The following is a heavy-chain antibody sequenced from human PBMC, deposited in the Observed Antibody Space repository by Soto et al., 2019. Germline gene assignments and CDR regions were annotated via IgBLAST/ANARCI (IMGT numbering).Heavy chain of an antibody. Sequence: ASVKVSCKVSGYTLTELSMHWVRQAPGKGLEWMGGFDPEDGETIYVQKFQGRVTMTEDTSTDTAYMELSSLRSEDTAVYYCATESAEPTAANDAFDIWGQGTMVTVSS. D-gene: IGHD6-13*01. CDR2: FDPEDGET. CDR3: ATESAEPTAANDAFDI. V-gene: IGHV1-24*01. J-gene: IGHJ3*02. CDR1: GYTLTELS.